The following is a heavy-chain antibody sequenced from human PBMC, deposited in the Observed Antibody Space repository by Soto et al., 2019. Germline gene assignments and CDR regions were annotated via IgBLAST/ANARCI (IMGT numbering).Heavy chain of an antibody. CDR1: GYTFTNYG. CDR2: ISTYKGNT. J-gene: IGHJ4*02. CDR3: ARVERELLYFDY. Sequence: ASVKVSCNASGYTFTNYGITWVRQAPGQGLEWMGWISTYKGNTNYADKIQGRVTMTTDTSTSTAYMELRSLRSDDTAVYYCARVERELLYFDYWGQGTLVTVSS. V-gene: IGHV1-18*01. D-gene: IGHD1-26*01.